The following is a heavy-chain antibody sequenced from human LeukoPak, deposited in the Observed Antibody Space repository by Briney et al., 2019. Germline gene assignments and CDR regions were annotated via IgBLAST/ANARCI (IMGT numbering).Heavy chain of an antibody. Sequence: SETLSLTCAAYIDSFSNYHWNWIRQTPAKGMEWIGEVNESGGTNISPSLRSRVILSVDTSKNQFSLKLISVTVADTAIYYCARGQGATVPQVGKNWFDPWGQGTRVTVSS. V-gene: IGHV4-34*01. J-gene: IGHJ5*02. D-gene: IGHD1-26*01. CDR1: IDSFSNYH. CDR3: ARGQGATVPQVGKNWFDP. CDR2: VNESGGT.